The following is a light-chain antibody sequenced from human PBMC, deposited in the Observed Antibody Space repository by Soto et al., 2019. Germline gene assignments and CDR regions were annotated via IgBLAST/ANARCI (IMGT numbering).Light chain of an antibody. CDR3: HPSDSWPPWP. V-gene: IGKV3D-15*01. CDR1: ESVSSN. Sequence: EVGITRAPATQSVSLGERATLSRRASESVSSNLAWWQEKAGQAPTLVVYGASSGATGIPARLSGSGSGTECTLTVSSLQSADFAFYFCHPSDSWPPWPFGPGAKVDIK. CDR2: GAS. J-gene: IGKJ1*01.